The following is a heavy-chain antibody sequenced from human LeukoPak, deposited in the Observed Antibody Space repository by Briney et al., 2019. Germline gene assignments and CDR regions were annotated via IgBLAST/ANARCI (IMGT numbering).Heavy chain of an antibody. CDR1: GGSISSSSYY. CDR3: ARDSGFFSSLY. D-gene: IGHD6-13*01. Sequence: SETLSLTCTVSGGSISSSSYYWGWIRQPPGEGLEWIGSVHHTGRTWYSPSLKSRVTISIDTSKNQFSLKLNSVTAADTAVYFCARDSGFFSSLYWGQGTLVTVSS. J-gene: IGHJ4*02. CDR2: VHHTGRT. V-gene: IGHV4-39*07.